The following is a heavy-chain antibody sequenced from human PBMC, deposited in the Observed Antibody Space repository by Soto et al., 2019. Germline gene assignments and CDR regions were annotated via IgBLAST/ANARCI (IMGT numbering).Heavy chain of an antibody. CDR2: INPNGGDT. J-gene: IGHJ4*02. CDR1: GYIFTDYY. CDR3: ARAIYDLLTGYHY. V-gene: IGHV1-2*02. Sequence: GASVKVSCKTSGYIFTDYYLHWVRQAPGQGLAWMGWINPNGGDTTYAQKFRGRVTMTRDTSISTAYMELSGLRSDDTAVYYCARAIYDLLTGYHYWGQGTLVTVSS. D-gene: IGHD3-9*01.